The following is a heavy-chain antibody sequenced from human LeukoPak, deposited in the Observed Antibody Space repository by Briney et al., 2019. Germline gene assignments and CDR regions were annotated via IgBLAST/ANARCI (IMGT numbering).Heavy chain of an antibody. CDR1: GYTFTDYY. Sequence: ASVKVSCKTSGYTFTDYYMHWVRQAPGQGLEWMGWINPNSGGTNYAQKFQGWVTMTRDTSISTAYMELSRLRSDDTAVYYCAISSGYYGSGSFYGGPFVYWGQGTLVTVSS. CDR2: INPNSGGT. J-gene: IGHJ4*02. D-gene: IGHD3-10*01. V-gene: IGHV1-2*04. CDR3: AISSGYYGSGSFYGGPFVY.